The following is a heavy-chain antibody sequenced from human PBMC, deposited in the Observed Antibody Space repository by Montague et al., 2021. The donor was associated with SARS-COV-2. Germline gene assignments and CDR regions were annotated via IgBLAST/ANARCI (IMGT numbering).Heavy chain of an antibody. CDR2: IYPGDSDI. Sequence: QSGAEVKKPGESLKISCKGSRNGFINYWIAWVRQMPGKGLQWMGXIYPGDSDIRYSESFQGQVTISVDKSIRTAYLQWSSLKTSDTAIYFCARGDRSADGGNTYELWGQGTMVTVSS. CDR1: RNGFINYW. V-gene: IGHV5-51*01. D-gene: IGHD3-16*01. J-gene: IGHJ3*01. CDR3: ARGDRSADGGNTYEL.